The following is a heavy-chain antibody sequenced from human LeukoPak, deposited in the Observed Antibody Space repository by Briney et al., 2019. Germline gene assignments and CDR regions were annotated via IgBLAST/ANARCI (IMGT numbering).Heavy chain of an antibody. V-gene: IGHV4-59*01. CDR3: ARGTHSSSPIPLDY. Sequence: LSETLSLTCTVSGGSMSTYYWSWIRQTPGKGLEWIGYIYYSGSTNYNPSLKSRVTISVDTSKNQFSLKVKSVTAADTAVYYCARGTHSSSPIPLDYWGQGTLVTVSS. CDR1: GGSMSTYY. CDR2: IYYSGST. J-gene: IGHJ4*02. D-gene: IGHD6-6*01.